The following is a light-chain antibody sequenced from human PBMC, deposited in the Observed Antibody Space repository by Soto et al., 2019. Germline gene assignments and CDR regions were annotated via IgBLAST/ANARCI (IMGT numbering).Light chain of an antibody. CDR2: SDN. CDR1: SSNIGSHS. J-gene: IGLJ1*01. CDR3: AAWDDSLNGFV. Sequence: QSVQTQPPSASGAPGQRVSISCSGSSSNIGSHSVNWYQQLPGTAPKLLIYSDNQRPSGVPDRFSGSKSGTSASLAISGLQSEDEADYYCAAWDDSLNGFVFGTGTKLTV. V-gene: IGLV1-44*01.